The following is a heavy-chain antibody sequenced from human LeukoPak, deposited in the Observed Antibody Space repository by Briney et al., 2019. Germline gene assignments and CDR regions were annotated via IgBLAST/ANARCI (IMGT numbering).Heavy chain of an antibody. J-gene: IGHJ4*02. CDR1: GFTFSTYW. Sequence: GGSLRLSCAASGFTFSTYWVNWVRQAPGKGLEWVASTSTKEDGSEKYYIDSVRGRFTIPRDNAENSLYLQMNSLKTEDTAVYYCARVFYDSSGYYLDYWGQGTLVTVSP. CDR2: TSTKEDGSEK. CDR3: ARVFYDSSGYYLDY. D-gene: IGHD3-22*01. V-gene: IGHV3-7*05.